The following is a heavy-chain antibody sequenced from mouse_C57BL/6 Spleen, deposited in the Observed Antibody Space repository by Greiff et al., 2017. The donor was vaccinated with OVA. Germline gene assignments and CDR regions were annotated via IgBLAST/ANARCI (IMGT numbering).Heavy chain of an antibody. J-gene: IGHJ3*01. CDR2: IYPGGGYT. Sequence: QVQLQQSGAELVRPGTSVKMSCKASGYTFTNYWIGWAKQRPGHGLEWIGDIYPGGGYTNYNEKFKGKATLTADKSSSTAYMQFSSLTSEDSAIYYCARRDSSGTGSWFAYWGQGTLVTVSA. CDR1: GYTFTNYW. V-gene: IGHV1-63*01. D-gene: IGHD3-2*02. CDR3: ARRDSSGTGSWFAY.